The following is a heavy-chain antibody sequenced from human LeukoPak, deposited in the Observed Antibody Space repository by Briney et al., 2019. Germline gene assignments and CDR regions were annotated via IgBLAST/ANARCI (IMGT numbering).Heavy chain of an antibody. CDR2: IHYSGST. CDR3: ASSLRRYYFDY. D-gene: IGHD5/OR15-5a*01. V-gene: IGHV4-39*07. Sequence: PSETLSLTCTVSGASISGRSYYWGWIRQPPGKGLEWIGNIHYSGSTYYNPSLQSRVTISVDTSKNQISLNLSSVTAADTAVYYCASSLRRYYFDYWGQGTLVTVSS. CDR1: GASISGRSYY. J-gene: IGHJ4*02.